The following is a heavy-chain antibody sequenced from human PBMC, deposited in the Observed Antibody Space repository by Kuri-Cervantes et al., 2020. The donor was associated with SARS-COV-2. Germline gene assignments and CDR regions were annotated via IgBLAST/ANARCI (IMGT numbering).Heavy chain of an antibody. CDR1: GYTLTELS. V-gene: IGHV1-24*01. CDR3: ARHPRDYGDTHYYYYYYYMDV. Sequence: ASVKVSCKVSGYTLTELSMHWVRQAPGKGLEWMGGFDPEDGETIYAQKFQGRVTITTDESTSTAYMELSSLRSEDTAVYYCARHPRDYGDTHYYYYYYYMDVWGKGTTVTVSS. D-gene: IGHD4-17*01. J-gene: IGHJ6*03. CDR2: FDPEDGET.